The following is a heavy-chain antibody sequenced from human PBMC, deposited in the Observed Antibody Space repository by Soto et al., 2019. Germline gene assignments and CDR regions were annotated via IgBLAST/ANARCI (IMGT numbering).Heavy chain of an antibody. V-gene: IGHV4-30-2*01. D-gene: IGHD4-17*01. CDR1: GGSISSGGYS. CDR3: ARGDYGDYFDY. J-gene: IGHJ4*02. Sequence: QLQLQESGSGLVKPSQTLSLTCAVSGGSISSGGYSWSWIRQPPGKGLEWIGYIYHSGSTYYNPSLKSRVTISVDRSKNQFSLKLSSVTAADTAVYYCARGDYGDYFDYWGQGPLVTVSS. CDR2: IYHSGST.